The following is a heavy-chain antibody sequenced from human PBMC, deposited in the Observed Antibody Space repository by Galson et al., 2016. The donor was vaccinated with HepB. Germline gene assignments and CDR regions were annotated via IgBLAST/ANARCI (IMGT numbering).Heavy chain of an antibody. V-gene: IGHV3-53*01. CDR2: IYSDGAT. CDR1: GFSVGGNY. J-gene: IGHJ5*02. Sequence: SLRLSCAISGFSVGGNYMSWVRQAPGKGLEWVSIIYSDGATFYADSAKGRFSISRDESKNMVYLQMNSLRAEDTAFYYCARGVGGLDPWGLGTLVTVSS. D-gene: IGHD1-26*01. CDR3: ARGVGGLDP.